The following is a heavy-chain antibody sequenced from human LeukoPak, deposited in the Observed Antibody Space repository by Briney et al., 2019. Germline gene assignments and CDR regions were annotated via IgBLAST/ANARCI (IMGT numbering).Heavy chain of an antibody. CDR3: ARGTARYSSGWYGRGFVDY. Sequence: GGSLRLSCAASGFTFSSYWMHWVRQAPGKGLVWVSRINSDGSSTSYADSVKGRFTISRDNAKNTLYLQMNSLRAEGAAVYYCARGTARYSSGWYGRGFVDYWGQGTLVTVSS. CDR2: INSDGSST. J-gene: IGHJ4*02. D-gene: IGHD6-19*01. CDR1: GFTFSSYW. V-gene: IGHV3-74*01.